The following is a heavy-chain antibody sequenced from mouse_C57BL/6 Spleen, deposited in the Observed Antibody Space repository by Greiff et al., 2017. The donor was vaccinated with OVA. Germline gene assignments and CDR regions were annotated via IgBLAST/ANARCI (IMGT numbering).Heavy chain of an antibody. CDR1: GYAFSSYW. CDR2: IYPGDGDT. D-gene: IGHD1-1*01. Sequence: VQLVESGAELVKPGASVKISCKASGYAFSSYWMNWVKQRPGKGLEWIGQIYPGDGDTNYNGKFKGKATLTAEKPSSTAYMQLSSLTSEVSAVYFCARDGTTGFDYWGQGTTLTVSS. CDR3: ARDGTTGFDY. V-gene: IGHV1-80*01. J-gene: IGHJ2*01.